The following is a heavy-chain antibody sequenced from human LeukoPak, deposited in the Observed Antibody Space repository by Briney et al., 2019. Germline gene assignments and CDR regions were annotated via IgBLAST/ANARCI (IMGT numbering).Heavy chain of an antibody. V-gene: IGHV4-4*07. CDR2: IYTSGST. Sequence: SETLSLTCSVSGGSINIYYWSWIRQPAGKGLEWIGRIYTSGSTNYNPSLKTRVTMSVDTSKNQFSLKLTSVTTADTAVYYCARPVTARGGSGWPQHIDYWGQGTLVSVSS. CDR1: GGSINIYY. D-gene: IGHD6-19*01. CDR3: ARPVTARGGSGWPQHIDY. J-gene: IGHJ4*02.